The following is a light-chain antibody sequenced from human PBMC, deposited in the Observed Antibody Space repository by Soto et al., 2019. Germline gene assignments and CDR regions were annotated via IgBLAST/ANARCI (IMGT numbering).Light chain of an antibody. J-gene: IGLJ2*01. CDR3: SSYAGSNNLV. Sequence: QSVLTQPPSASGSPGQSVAISCTGTNSDIGNYNFVSWYQQHPGKAPKLMIYEVNKRPSGVPDRFSGSKSGNTASLTVSGLQPEDEANYYCSSYAGSNNLVFGGGTKLTVL. CDR1: NSDIGNYNF. CDR2: EVN. V-gene: IGLV2-8*01.